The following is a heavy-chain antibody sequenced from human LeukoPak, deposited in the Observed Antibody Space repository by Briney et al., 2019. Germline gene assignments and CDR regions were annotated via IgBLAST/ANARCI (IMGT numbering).Heavy chain of an antibody. J-gene: IGHJ4*02. D-gene: IGHD6-19*01. Sequence: GASVKVSCKASGYTFTGHYMHWVRQAPGQGLEWMGWINPNSGGANYAQKFQGWVTMTRDTSISTAYMELSRLRSDDTAVYYCARVVAGTWGVFDYWGQGTLVTVSS. V-gene: IGHV1-2*04. CDR1: GYTFTGHY. CDR2: INPNSGGA. CDR3: ARVVAGTWGVFDY.